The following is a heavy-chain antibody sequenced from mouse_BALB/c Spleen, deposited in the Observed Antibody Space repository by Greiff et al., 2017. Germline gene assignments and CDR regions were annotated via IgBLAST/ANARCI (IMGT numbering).Heavy chain of an antibody. J-gene: IGHJ2*01. CDR3: ARVTTATGFDY. V-gene: IGHV1-69*02. CDR2: IYPSDSYT. Sequence: VKLQQPGAELVRPGASVKLSCKASGYTFTSYWINWVKQRPGQGLEWIGNIYPSDSYTNYNQKFKDKATLTVDKSSSTAYMQLSSPTSEDSAVYYCARVTTATGFDYWGQGTTLTVSS. D-gene: IGHD1-2*01. CDR1: GYTFTSYW.